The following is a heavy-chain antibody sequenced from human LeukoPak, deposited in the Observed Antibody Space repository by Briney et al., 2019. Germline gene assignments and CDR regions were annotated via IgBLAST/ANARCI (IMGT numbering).Heavy chain of an antibody. CDR3: ARGYSSSWYWFDP. J-gene: IGHJ5*02. Sequence: TSETLSLTCTVSGGSISSYYWSWIRQPPGKGLEWIGYIYYSGSTNYNPSLRSRVTISVDMSKNQFSLTLSSVTTADTAIYYCARGYSSSWYWFDPWGQGTLVTVSS. D-gene: IGHD6-13*01. CDR2: IYYSGST. V-gene: IGHV4-59*01. CDR1: GGSISSYY.